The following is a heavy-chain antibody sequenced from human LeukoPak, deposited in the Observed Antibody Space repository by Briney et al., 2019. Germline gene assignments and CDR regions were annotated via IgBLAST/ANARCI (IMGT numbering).Heavy chain of an antibody. CDR3: ARNGYTKSWTHLDY. Sequence: PSETLSLTCTVSSGSIRIYHWAWIRQPAGKTLDWIGRIYTTGDTDYNPSLKSRVTMSVDTSKNQFSLNLRSVTTADTAFYYCARNGYTKSWTHLDYWGQGILVSVSS. CDR1: SGSIRIYH. D-gene: IGHD3/OR15-3a*01. J-gene: IGHJ4*02. CDR2: IYTTGDT. V-gene: IGHV4-4*07.